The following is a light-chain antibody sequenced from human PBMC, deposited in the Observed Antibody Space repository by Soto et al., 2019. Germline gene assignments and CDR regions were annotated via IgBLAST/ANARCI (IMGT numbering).Light chain of an antibody. CDR2: EVV. V-gene: IGLV2-8*01. CDR3: KSYAGSNTYV. CDR1: KNDIGVYDF. J-gene: IGLJ1*01. Sequence: QSALPQPPSASGSPGQSVPISCTGTKNDIGVYDFVSWYQHHPGKAPRLIIYEVVQRPSGVPDRFSGSKSGNTASLTVSGLQAADEGDYFCKSYAGSNTYVFGSGTKLTVL.